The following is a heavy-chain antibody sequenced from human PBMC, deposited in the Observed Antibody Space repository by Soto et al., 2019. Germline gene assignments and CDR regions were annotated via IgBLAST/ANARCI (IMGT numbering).Heavy chain of an antibody. J-gene: IGHJ4*02. V-gene: IGHV4-30-4*01. CDR2: IYHTGST. CDR3: ARGTGTFFPNY. D-gene: IGHD1-1*01. CDR1: GGSISGGDFY. Sequence: QVQLQESGPGLVKPSQTLSLTCTVSGGSISGGDFYWSWIRQPPGKGLVWIGYIYHTGSTYYNPSLDSRLTISVDTSQNQFSLKLSSGTAADTAVYYCARGTGTFFPNYWGQGALVTVSS.